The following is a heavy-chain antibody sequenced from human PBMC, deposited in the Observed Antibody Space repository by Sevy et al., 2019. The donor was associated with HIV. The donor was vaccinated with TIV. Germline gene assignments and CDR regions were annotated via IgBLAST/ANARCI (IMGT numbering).Heavy chain of an antibody. V-gene: IGHV3-43D*03. CDR3: AKDIAAEGSGSYYFNY. CDR1: GFTFDDYT. J-gene: IGHJ4*02. D-gene: IGHD2-15*01. Sequence: GGSLRLSCTASGFTFDDYTMDWVRQAPGKGLEWVSSITWDGGSPYYADSVKGRFTISRDNSKNSLYLQMNSLRPEDTALYYCAKDIAAEGSGSYYFNYWGQGTLVTVSS. CDR2: ITWDGGSP.